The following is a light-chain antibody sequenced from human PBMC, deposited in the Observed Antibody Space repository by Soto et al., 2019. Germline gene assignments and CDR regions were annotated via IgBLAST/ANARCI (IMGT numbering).Light chain of an antibody. Sequence: DIQMTQSPSSLSASVGDRVTIACQATQDIHSFLAWYQQKPGKAPKFLIFDASNLERGVPSRFSGSGSGTAFTFTISSLQPEDIATYFCQQYDSLPLTFGGGTKVEV. CDR3: QQYDSLPLT. J-gene: IGKJ4*01. CDR2: DAS. V-gene: IGKV1-33*01. CDR1: QDIHSF.